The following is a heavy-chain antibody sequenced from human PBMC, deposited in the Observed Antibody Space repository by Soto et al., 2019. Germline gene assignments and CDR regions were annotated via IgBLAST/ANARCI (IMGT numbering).Heavy chain of an antibody. CDR1: GGSVSSGSYY. Sequence: SETLSLTCTVSGGSVSSGSYYWSWIRQPPGKGLEWIGYIYYSGSTNYNPSLKSRVTISVDTSKNQFSLKLSSVTAADTAVYYCAREEADYYDSSGYYRDAFDIWGQGTMVTVS. V-gene: IGHV4-61*01. CDR2: IYYSGST. J-gene: IGHJ3*02. CDR3: AREEADYYDSSGYYRDAFDI. D-gene: IGHD3-22*01.